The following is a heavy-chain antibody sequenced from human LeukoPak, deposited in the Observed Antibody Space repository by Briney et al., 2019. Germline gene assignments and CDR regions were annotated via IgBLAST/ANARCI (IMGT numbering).Heavy chain of an antibody. J-gene: IGHJ4*02. V-gene: IGHV4-4*07. D-gene: IGHD6-6*01. CDR3: ARDKAGIAARRFDY. CDR1: GGSISSYY. CDR2: IYISGTT. Sequence: PSQTLSLTCTVSGGSISSYYWTWIRQPAGKGLEWIGRIYISGTTYYNPSLKSRVTISVDTSKNQFSLKLSSVTAADTAVYYCARDKAGIAARRFDYWGQGTLVTVSS.